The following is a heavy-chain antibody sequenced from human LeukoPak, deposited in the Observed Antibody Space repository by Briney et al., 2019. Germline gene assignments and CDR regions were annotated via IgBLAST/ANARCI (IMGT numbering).Heavy chain of an antibody. CDR3: ARGPYYDFWSGYYRGHRPYDY. V-gene: IGHV1-8*01. D-gene: IGHD3-3*01. CDR1: GYTFTSYD. CDR2: MNPNSGNT. J-gene: IGHJ4*02. Sequence: ASVKVSCKASGYTFTSYDINWVRQATGQGLEWMGWMNPNSGNTGYAQKFQGRVTMTRNTSIGTAYMELSSLRSEDTAVYYCARGPYYDFWSGYYRGHRPYDYWGQGTLVTVSS.